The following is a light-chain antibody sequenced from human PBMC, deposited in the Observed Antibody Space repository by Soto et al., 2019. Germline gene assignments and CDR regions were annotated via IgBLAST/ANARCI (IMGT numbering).Light chain of an antibody. J-gene: IGKJ1*01. CDR3: QQYNSFPWT. CDR2: GAS. V-gene: IGKV3-15*01. CDR1: QSVRTT. Sequence: EIVLTQSPATLSVSPGEGATLSCRASQSVRTTVAWYHQRPGQAPRLLIFGASTRASGVPDRFSGDGSGTEFTLTIRNLQPDDFATYYCQQYNSFPWTFGLGTKVDIK.